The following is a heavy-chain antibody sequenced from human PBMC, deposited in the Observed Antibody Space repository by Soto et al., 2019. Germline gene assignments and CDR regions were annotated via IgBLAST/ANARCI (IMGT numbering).Heavy chain of an antibody. J-gene: IGHJ4*02. CDR2: IKSKTDGGTT. Sequence: GGSLRLSCAASGFTFSNAWMNWVRQAPGKGLEWVGRIKSKTDGGTTDYAAPVKGRFTISRDDSKNTLYLQMNSLKTEDTAVYYCTTDPNYYDSSGYYFGPIVFDYWGQGTLVTVSS. CDR1: GFTFSNAW. CDR3: TTDPNYYDSSGYYFGPIVFDY. D-gene: IGHD3-22*01. V-gene: IGHV3-15*07.